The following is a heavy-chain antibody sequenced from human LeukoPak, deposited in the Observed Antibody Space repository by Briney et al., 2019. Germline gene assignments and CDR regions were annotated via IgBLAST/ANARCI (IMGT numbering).Heavy chain of an antibody. V-gene: IGHV3-74*01. CDR3: SRDLRGADDY. CDR2: ISRDGSYT. Sequence: GGSLRLSCAASGFTLSRYWMHWVRQAPGKGLVWVSHISRDGSYTNYADSVKGRFTISRDNANNTLYLQMNSLRAEDTAVYYCSRDLRGADDYWGQGTLVTVSS. D-gene: IGHD1-26*01. J-gene: IGHJ4*02. CDR1: GFTLSRYW.